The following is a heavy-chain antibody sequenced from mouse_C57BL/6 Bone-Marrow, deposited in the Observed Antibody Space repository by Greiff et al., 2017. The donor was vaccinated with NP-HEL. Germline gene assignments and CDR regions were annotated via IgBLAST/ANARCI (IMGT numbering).Heavy chain of an antibody. CDR1: GFTFSSYG. J-gene: IGHJ2*01. CDR3: ARHETSPDY. V-gene: IGHV5-6*01. Sequence: EVNLVESGGDLVKPGGSLKLSCAASGFTFSSYGLSWVRQTPDKRLEWVATISSGGSYTYYPDSVTGRFTISRDNAKNTLYLQMSSLKSEDTAMYYCARHETSPDYWGQGTTRTVSS. CDR2: ISSGGSYT. D-gene: IGHD6-1*01.